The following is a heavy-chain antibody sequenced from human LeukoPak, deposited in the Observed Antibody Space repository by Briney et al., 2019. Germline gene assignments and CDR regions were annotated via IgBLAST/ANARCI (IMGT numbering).Heavy chain of an antibody. CDR2: IYYSGST. Sequence: PSETLSLTCTVSGGSISSGDYYWSWIRQPPGKGLEWIGYIYYSGSTYYNPSLKSRVTISVDTSKNQFSLKLSSVTAADTAVYYCARVPTDLPFLERWGQGTLVTVSS. V-gene: IGHV4-30-4*08. CDR1: GGSISSGDYY. J-gene: IGHJ4*02. D-gene: IGHD3-3*01. CDR3: ARVPTDLPFLER.